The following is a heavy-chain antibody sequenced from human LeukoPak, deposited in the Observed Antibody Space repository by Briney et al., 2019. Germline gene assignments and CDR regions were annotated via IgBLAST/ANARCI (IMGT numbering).Heavy chain of an antibody. CDR3: ARVAASRAFDI. D-gene: IGHD6-6*01. Sequence: SETLSLTCAVSGGSISSGGDSWSWIRQPPGKGLGRIGYIYHSGSTYYNPSLKSRVTISVDRSKNQFSLKLSSVTAADTAVYYCARVAASRAFDIWGQGTMVTVSS. CDR1: GGSISSGGDS. V-gene: IGHV4-30-2*01. J-gene: IGHJ3*02. CDR2: IYHSGST.